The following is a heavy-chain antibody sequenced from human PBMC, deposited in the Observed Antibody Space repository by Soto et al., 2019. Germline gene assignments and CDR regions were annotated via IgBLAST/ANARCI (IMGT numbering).Heavy chain of an antibody. CDR2: ISYDGSNK. D-gene: IGHD6-19*01. Sequence: GSLRLSCAASGFTFSSYGMHWVRQAPGKGLEWVAVISYDGSNKYYADSVKGRFTISRDNSKNTLYLQMNSLRAEDTAVYYCAKDHSSGWYLYYYYGMDVWGQGTTVTVSS. CDR3: AKDHSSGWYLYYYYGMDV. V-gene: IGHV3-30*18. CDR1: GFTFSSYG. J-gene: IGHJ6*02.